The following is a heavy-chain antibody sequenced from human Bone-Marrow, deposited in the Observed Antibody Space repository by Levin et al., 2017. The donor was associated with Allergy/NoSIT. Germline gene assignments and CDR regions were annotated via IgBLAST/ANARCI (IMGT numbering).Heavy chain of an antibody. D-gene: IGHD5/OR15-5a*01. CDR2: INHRGDT. J-gene: IGHJ6*03. V-gene: IGHV4-34*01. Sequence: PSETLSLTCAVYGGSFSGYYWSWIRQSPGRGLEWIGEINHRGDTNYNPSLKSRVTISVDTSKNQFSLKMSSVTAADTAVYYCARVPPVCTSALKDDDYYIDVWGKGTTVTVSS. CDR3: ARVPPVCTSALKDDDYYIDV. CDR1: GGSFSGYY.